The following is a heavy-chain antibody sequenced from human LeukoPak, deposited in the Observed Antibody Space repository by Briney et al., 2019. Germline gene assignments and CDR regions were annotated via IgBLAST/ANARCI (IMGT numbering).Heavy chain of an antibody. CDR1: GFTFSSYW. V-gene: IGHV3-74*01. Sequence: GGSLRLSCAASGFTFSSYWMHWVRQAPGKGLVWVSRTNKDGSGTTYADSVKGRFTVSRDNAKNTLLLQMNSLRAEDTAVYYCARLDRHVPIHNNYFDYWGQGTLVTVSS. D-gene: IGHD5-24*01. J-gene: IGHJ4*02. CDR2: TNKDGSGT. CDR3: ARLDRHVPIHNNYFDY.